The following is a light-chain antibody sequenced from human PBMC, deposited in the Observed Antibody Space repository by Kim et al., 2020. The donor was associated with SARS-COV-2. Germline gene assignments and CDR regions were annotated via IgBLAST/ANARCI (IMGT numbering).Light chain of an antibody. J-gene: IGLJ3*02. CDR1: NIGSKN. V-gene: IGLV3-9*01. Sequence: VALGQTARITGGGNNIGSKNVHWYQQKPGQAPVLVIYRDSNRPSGIPERFSGSNSGNTATLTISRAQAGDEADYYCQVWDSSTWVFGGGTQLTVL. CDR3: QVWDSSTWV. CDR2: RDS.